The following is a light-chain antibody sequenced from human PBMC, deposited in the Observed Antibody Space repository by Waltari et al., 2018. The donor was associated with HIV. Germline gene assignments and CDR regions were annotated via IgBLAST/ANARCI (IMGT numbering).Light chain of an antibody. CDR1: QSVLYSSNNKKY. V-gene: IGKV4-1*01. CDR3: QQFYSVPYT. CDR2: WAS. J-gene: IGKJ2*01. Sequence: DIVMTQSSDSLAVSLGGRATINCKSSQSVLYSSNNKKYLAWYQQKPGQPPKLLIYWASTRESGVPGRFSGSGSGTDFTLTISSLQAEDVAVYYCQQFYSVPYTFGQGTKLEIK.